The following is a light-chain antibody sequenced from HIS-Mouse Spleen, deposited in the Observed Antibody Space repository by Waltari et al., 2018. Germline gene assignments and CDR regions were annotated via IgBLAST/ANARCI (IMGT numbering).Light chain of an antibody. CDR3: AAWDDSLNGNYV. V-gene: IGLV1-44*01. Sequence: QSVLTQPPSASGTPGQRVTIPCSGSSSNIGSNTVNWYQQLPGTAPKLLIYSNNQRPSGVPARFSGSKSGTSASLAISGLQSEDEADYYCAAWDDSLNGNYVFGTGTKVTVL. J-gene: IGLJ1*01. CDR2: SNN. CDR1: SSNIGSNT.